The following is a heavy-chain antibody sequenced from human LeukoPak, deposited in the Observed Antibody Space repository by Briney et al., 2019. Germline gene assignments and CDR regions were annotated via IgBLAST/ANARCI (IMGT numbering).Heavy chain of an antibody. CDR3: ARDCTNGVCYSGLDY. V-gene: IGHV3-21*04. J-gene: IGHJ4*02. CDR1: GFTFSSYA. CDR2: ISSSSSYI. Sequence: PGGSLRLSCAASGFTFSSYAMSWVRQAPGKGLEWVSSISSSSSYIYYADSVKGRFTISRDNAKNSLYLQMNSLRAEDTAVYYCARDCTNGVCYSGLDYWGQGTLVTVSS. D-gene: IGHD2-8*01.